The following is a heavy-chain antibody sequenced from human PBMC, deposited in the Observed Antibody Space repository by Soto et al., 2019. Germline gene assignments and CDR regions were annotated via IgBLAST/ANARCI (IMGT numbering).Heavy chain of an antibody. D-gene: IGHD3-22*01. V-gene: IGHV6-1*01. Sequence: QSQTLSLTCAISGDSVSSNSAAWNWIRQSPSRGLEWLGRTYYRSKWYNDYAVSVKSRITINPDTSKNQYSLQLNSWTPEDTAVYYCARDPYYYDSSGYSNFDYWGQGTLVTVSS. CDR1: GDSVSSNSAA. CDR3: ARDPYYYDSSGYSNFDY. CDR2: TYYRSKWYN. J-gene: IGHJ4*02.